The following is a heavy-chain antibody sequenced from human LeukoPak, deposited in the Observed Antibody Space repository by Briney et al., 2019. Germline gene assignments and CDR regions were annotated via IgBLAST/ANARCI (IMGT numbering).Heavy chain of an antibody. CDR3: ATHYNYYYDSSGYPLRFDY. Sequence: ASVKVSCKASGYTFTGYYMHWVRQAPGQGLELMGWINPNSGGTNYAQKFQGRVTMTRDTSISTAYMELSRLRSDHTAVYYCATHYNYYYDSSGYPLRFDYWGQGTLVTVSS. J-gene: IGHJ4*02. CDR2: INPNSGGT. CDR1: GYTFTGYY. D-gene: IGHD3-22*01. V-gene: IGHV1-2*02.